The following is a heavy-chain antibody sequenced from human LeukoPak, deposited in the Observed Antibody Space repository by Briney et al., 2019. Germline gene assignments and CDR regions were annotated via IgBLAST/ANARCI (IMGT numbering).Heavy chain of an antibody. V-gene: IGHV3-20*01. Sequence: PGGSLRLSCAASGFTFDDYGMSWVRQAPGKGLERVSGINWNGGSTGYADSVKGRFTISRDNAKNSLYLQMNSLRAEDTALYHCAREETTDYYGSGRGAFDIWGQGTMVTVSS. CDR1: GFTFDDYG. CDR3: AREETTDYYGSGRGAFDI. CDR2: INWNGGST. J-gene: IGHJ3*02. D-gene: IGHD3-10*01.